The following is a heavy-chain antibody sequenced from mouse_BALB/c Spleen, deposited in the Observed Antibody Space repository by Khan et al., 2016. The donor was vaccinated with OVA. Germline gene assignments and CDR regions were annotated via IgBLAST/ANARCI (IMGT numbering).Heavy chain of an antibody. J-gene: IGHJ3*01. Sequence: VQLKESGPSLVKPSQTLSLTCSVTGDSITSGYWNWIRKFPGNKLEYMGYISYSGSTYYIPSLKSRISITRDTSKNQYYLQLNSVTTEDTATYXCARDDYDYDGAFAYWGQGTLVTVSA. CDR2: ISYSGST. CDR1: GDSITSGY. V-gene: IGHV3-8*02. D-gene: IGHD2-4*01. CDR3: ARDDYDYDGAFAY.